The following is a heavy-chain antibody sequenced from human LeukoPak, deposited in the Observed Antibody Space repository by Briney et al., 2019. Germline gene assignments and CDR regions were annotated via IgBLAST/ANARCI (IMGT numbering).Heavy chain of an antibody. CDR3: AGRSYGYTAWGGDFDY. V-gene: IGHV1-8*01. CDR2: MNPNSGNT. J-gene: IGHJ4*02. Sequence: ASVKVSCKASGYTFTSYDINWVRQATGQGLEWMGWMNPNSGNTGYAQKFQGRVTMTRNTSISTAYMELSSLRSEDTAVYYCAGRSYGYTAWGGDFDYWGQGTLVTVSS. D-gene: IGHD5-18*01. CDR1: GYTFTSYD.